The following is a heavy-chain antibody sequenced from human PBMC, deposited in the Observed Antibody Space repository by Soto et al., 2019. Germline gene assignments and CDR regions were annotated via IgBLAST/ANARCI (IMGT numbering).Heavy chain of an antibody. CDR3: AREGNLGRWLQPLDY. Sequence: SETLSLTCTVSGGSISGYYWSWIRQPPGKGLQWIGYIYYTGSTNYNPSLKTRVTISLDTSENQFSLKLISVTAADTAVYYCAREGNLGRWLQPLDYWGQGTLVT. V-gene: IGHV4-59*01. CDR2: IYYTGST. CDR1: GGSISGYY. D-gene: IGHD5-12*01. J-gene: IGHJ4*02.